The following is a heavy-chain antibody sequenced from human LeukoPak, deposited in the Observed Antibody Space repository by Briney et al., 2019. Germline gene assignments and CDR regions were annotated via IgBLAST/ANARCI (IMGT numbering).Heavy chain of an antibody. D-gene: IGHD2-2*01. CDR3: ARGHLSTSLYYYYGMGV. J-gene: IGHJ6*02. V-gene: IGHV4-59*01. Sequence: SETLSLTCTVSGGSISSYYWSWIRQPPGKGLEWIGYIYYSGSTNYNPSLKSRVTISVDTSKNQFSLKLSSVTAADTAVYYCARGHLSTSLYYYYGMGVWGQGTTVTVSS. CDR1: GGSISSYY. CDR2: IYYSGST.